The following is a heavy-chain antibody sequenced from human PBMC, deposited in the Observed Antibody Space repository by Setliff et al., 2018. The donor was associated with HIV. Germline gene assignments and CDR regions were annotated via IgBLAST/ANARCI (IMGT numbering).Heavy chain of an antibody. V-gene: IGHV1-2*02. Sequence: ASVKVSCKASGYTFSGYYMHWVRQAPGQGLEWMGWINPNNGCTNYAQKFQGRVTMTGDTSISTVYMELSSLRSDDTAVYYCAREKRSSTWLYSSGGTVDYWGLGTLVTVSS. CDR2: INPNNGCT. CDR3: AREKRSSTWLYSSGGTVDY. J-gene: IGHJ4*02. CDR1: GYTFSGYY. D-gene: IGHD6-25*01.